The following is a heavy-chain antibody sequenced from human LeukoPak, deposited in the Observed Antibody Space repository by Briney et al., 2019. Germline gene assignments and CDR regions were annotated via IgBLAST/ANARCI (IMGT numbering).Heavy chain of an antibody. D-gene: IGHD5-12*01. Sequence: PGGCLSPSWVPAEFSFHTFAIRWVRQAPGEGLEWVSSISGSGDGTDYADSAKGRFTISRDNSKNTLYLQMNSLRAEDTALYYCAKESGYDNYFDYWGQGTLVTVSS. J-gene: IGHJ4*02. CDR1: EFSFHTFA. CDR3: AKESGYDNYFDY. V-gene: IGHV3-23*01. CDR2: ISGSGDGT.